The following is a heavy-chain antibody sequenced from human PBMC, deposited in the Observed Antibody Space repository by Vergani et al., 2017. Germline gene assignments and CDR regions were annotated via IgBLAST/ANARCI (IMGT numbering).Heavy chain of an antibody. D-gene: IGHD5-18*01. J-gene: IGHJ4*02. Sequence: QVQLQQWGAGLLKPSETLSLTCAVYGGSFSGYYWSWIRQPPGKGLEWIGEINHSGSTNYNPSLKSRVTISVDTSKNQFSLKLSSVTAADTAEYYCARGWIQLWQLDYWGQGTLVTVSS. V-gene: IGHV4-34*01. CDR2: INHSGST. CDR3: ARGWIQLWQLDY. CDR1: GGSFSGYY.